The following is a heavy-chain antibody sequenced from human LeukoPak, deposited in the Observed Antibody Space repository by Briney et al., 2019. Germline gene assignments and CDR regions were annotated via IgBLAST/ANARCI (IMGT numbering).Heavy chain of an antibody. V-gene: IGHV1-46*01. CDR1: GYTFTGYY. CDR2: INPSGGST. J-gene: IGHJ4*02. CDR3: ARDGARSDFDY. Sequence: GASVKVSCKASGYTFTGYYIYWVRQAPGQGLEWVGGINPSGGSTTYAQKFQGRVTMTRDTSTSTVYMELSSLRSEDTAVYYCARDGARSDFDYWGQGTLVTVSS. D-gene: IGHD3-3*01.